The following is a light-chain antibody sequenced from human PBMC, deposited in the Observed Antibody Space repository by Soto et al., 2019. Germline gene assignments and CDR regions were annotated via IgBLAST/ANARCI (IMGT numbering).Light chain of an antibody. CDR1: SSDIGAYNY. J-gene: IGLJ3*02. CDR2: EVG. V-gene: IGLV2-14*01. Sequence: QSALTQPASVSGSPGQSITISCTGTSSDIGAYNYVSWYQQHPGKAPTLMIYEVGNRPSGASNRFSGSKSGNTASLTISGLQAEDEADYYCSSYTPSSTWVFGGGTKVTVL. CDR3: SSYTPSSTWV.